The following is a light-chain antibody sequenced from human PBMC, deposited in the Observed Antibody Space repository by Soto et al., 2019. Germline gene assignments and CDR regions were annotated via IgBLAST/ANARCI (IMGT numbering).Light chain of an antibody. CDR3: LQYNSYSPLT. Sequence: DIQMTQSPSAMSASVGDRVTITCRASQGINDNLAWFQQKPGQVPKRLIYGAFSLQRGVPSRFSGSWAGTEFTLTISSLQPEYFATYYCLQYNSYSPLTFGHGTKVDIK. CDR2: GAF. J-gene: IGKJ3*01. V-gene: IGKV1-17*03. CDR1: QGINDN.